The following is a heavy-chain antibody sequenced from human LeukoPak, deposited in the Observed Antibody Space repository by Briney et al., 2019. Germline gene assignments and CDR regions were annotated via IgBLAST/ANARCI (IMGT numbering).Heavy chain of an antibody. D-gene: IGHD2-2*02. CDR3: ARDWAYCSSTSCYIYYYYMDV. V-gene: IGHV3-48*01. J-gene: IGHJ6*03. Sequence: GGSLRLSCAASGFTFSSYSMNWVRQAPGKGLERVSYISSSSSTIYYADSVKGRFTISRDNAKNSLCLQMNSLRAEDTAVYYCARDWAYCSSTSCYIYYYYMDVWGKGTTVTVSS. CDR1: GFTFSSYS. CDR2: ISSSSSTI.